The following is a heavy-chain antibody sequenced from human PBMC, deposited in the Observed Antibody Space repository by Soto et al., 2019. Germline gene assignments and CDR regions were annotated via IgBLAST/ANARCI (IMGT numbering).Heavy chain of an antibody. CDR1: GFTFRNYD. D-gene: IGHD3-22*01. V-gene: IGHV3-23*01. Sequence: PGGSLRLSCAASGFTFRNYDMSWVRQAPGKGLDWVSTISGSGGSTYYADSVKGRFTISRDNSKNTVYLQMNSLRVEDTAVYYCANINYYDNSGYTYPYFDFWGQGSLVTVSS. CDR3: ANINYYDNSGYTYPYFDF. J-gene: IGHJ4*02. CDR2: ISGSGGST.